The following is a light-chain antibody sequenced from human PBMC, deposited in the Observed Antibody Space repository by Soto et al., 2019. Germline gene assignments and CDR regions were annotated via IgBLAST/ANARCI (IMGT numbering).Light chain of an antibody. Sequence: QSALTQPASVSGSPGQSITISCTGTTSDIGGYNYVSWYQHHPGKAPKLIIYDVTRRPSGVSPRFSGSKSGNTASLTISGLQAEDEADYFCNSYTIFGTRIFGGGTKLTVL. V-gene: IGLV2-14*01. CDR2: DVT. J-gene: IGLJ2*01. CDR1: TSDIGGYNY. CDR3: NSYTIFGTRI.